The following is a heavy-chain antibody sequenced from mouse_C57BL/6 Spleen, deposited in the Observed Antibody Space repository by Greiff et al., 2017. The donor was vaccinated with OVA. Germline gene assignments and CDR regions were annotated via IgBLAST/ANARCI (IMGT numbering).Heavy chain of an antibody. CDR3: ARGGDWYFDV. Sequence: EVQLQESGPGMVKPSQSLSLTCTVTGYSITSGYDWHWIRHFPGNKLEWMGYISYSGSTNYNPSLKSRISITHDTSKNHFFLKLNSVTTEDTATYYCARGGDWYFDVWGTGTTVTVSS. V-gene: IGHV3-1*01. J-gene: IGHJ1*03. CDR1: GYSITSGYD. CDR2: ISYSGST.